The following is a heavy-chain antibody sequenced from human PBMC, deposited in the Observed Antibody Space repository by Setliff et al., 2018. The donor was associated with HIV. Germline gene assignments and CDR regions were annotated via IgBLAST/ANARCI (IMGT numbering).Heavy chain of an antibody. Sequence: PGESLKISCKGSGYSFTSYWIGWVRQMPGKGLEWMGIIYPGDSDTRYNPSFQGQVAISADKSTSTAYLQWSSLKASDSAIYYCARAPRSPLRWRDNLLSSSSFFMDVWGKGTTVTVSS. V-gene: IGHV5-51*01. J-gene: IGHJ6*03. D-gene: IGHD2-21*01. CDR1: GYSFTSYW. CDR2: IYPGDSDT. CDR3: ARAPRSPLRWRDNLLSSSSFFMDV.